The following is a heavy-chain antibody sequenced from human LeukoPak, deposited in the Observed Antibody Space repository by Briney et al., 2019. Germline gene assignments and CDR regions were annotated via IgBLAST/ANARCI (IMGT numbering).Heavy chain of an antibody. J-gene: IGHJ4*02. CDR3: ARDPSNTSGYQIYFDY. CDR1: GYTLTELS. CDR2: FDPEDGET. Sequence: ASVKVSCKVSGYTLTELSMHWVRQAPGKGLEWMGGFDPEDGETIYAQKFQGRVTMTEDTSTDTAYMELRSLRSDDTAVYYCARDPSNTSGYQIYFDYWGQGTLVTVSS. D-gene: IGHD3-3*01. V-gene: IGHV1-24*01.